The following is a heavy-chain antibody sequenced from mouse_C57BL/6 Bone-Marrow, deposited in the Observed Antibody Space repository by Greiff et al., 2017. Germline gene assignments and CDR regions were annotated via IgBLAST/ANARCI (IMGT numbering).Heavy chain of an antibody. Sequence: QVQLQQPGAELVKPGASVKLSCTASGYTFTSYWMHWVKQRPGQGLEWIGMIHPNSGSTNYNEKFKSKATLTVDKSSSTAYMQLSSLTSEDSAVYYCASTTDYFDYWGQGTTLTVSS. CDR2: IHPNSGST. V-gene: IGHV1-64*01. D-gene: IGHD1-1*01. CDR3: ASTTDYFDY. CDR1: GYTFTSYW. J-gene: IGHJ2*01.